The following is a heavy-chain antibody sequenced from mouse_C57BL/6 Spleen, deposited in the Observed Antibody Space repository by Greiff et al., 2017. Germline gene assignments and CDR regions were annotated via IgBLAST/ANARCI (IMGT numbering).Heavy chain of an antibody. CDR1: GYTFTSYW. V-gene: IGHV1-69*01. Sequence: VQLQQPGAELVMPGASVKLSCKASGYTFTSYWMHWVKQRPGQGLEWIGEIDPSDSYTNYNQKFKGKSTLTVDKSSSTAYVQLSSLTSEDSAVYYGARGVTTGDWYFDVWGTGTTVTVSS. D-gene: IGHD2-2*01. J-gene: IGHJ1*03. CDR3: ARGVTTGDWYFDV. CDR2: IDPSDSYT.